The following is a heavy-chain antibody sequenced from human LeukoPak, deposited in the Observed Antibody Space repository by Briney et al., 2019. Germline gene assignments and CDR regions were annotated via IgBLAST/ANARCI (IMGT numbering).Heavy chain of an antibody. D-gene: IGHD6-19*01. CDR1: GFTFNCYA. J-gene: IGHJ4*02. CDR2: NSVCCCNT. Sequence: GGPVTLFCALSGFTFNCYAVRWLRQAPGKGVEWVASNSVCCCNTFYADSVKGRCTISRDNSKNTVYLEMNTLSADDPGVFFFAKFDGEWLVLTNIDSRGQGTLVTVSS. CDR3: AKFDGEWLVLTNIDS. V-gene: IGHV3-23*01.